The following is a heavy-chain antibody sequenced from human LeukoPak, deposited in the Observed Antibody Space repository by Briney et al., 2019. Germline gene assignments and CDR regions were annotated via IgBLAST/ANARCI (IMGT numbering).Heavy chain of an antibody. V-gene: IGHV3-21*01. CDR3: ARDTGSGSYYE. D-gene: IGHD1-26*01. J-gene: IGHJ4*02. CDR2: ISSSSSYI. Sequence: PGGSLRLSCAASGFTFSSYSMNWARQAPGKGLEWVSSISSSSSYIYYADSVKGRFTISRDNAKNSLYLQMNSLRAEDTAVCYCARDTGSGSYYEWGQGTLVTVSS. CDR1: GFTFSSYS.